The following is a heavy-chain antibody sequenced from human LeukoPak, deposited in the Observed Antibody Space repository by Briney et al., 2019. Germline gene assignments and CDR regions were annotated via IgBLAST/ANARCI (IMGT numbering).Heavy chain of an antibody. CDR2: ISWDGGST. V-gene: IGHV3-43D*04. Sequence: PGGSLRLSCAASGFTHDDYAMHWVRQAPGKGLEWVSLISWDGGSTYYADSVKGRFTISRDNSKNSLYLQMNSLRAEDTALYYCAKDKGYSSSWYLFDYWGQGTLVTVSS. J-gene: IGHJ4*02. CDR3: AKDKGYSSSWYLFDY. D-gene: IGHD6-13*01. CDR1: GFTHDDYA.